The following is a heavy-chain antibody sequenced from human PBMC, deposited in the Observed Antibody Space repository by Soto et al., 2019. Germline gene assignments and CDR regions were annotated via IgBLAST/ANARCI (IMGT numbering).Heavy chain of an antibody. CDR3: ARGRAVGATYYYYYGMDV. J-gene: IGHJ6*02. D-gene: IGHD1-26*01. CDR2: INAGNGNT. CDR1: GYTFTSYA. V-gene: IGHV1-3*01. Sequence: QVQLVQSGAEVKKPGASVKVSCKASGYTFTSYAMHWVRQAPGQRLEWMGWINAGNGNTKYSQKFQGRVTITRDTSASTAYMELSSLRSEDTAVYYCARGRAVGATYYYYYGMDVWGQGTTVTVSS.